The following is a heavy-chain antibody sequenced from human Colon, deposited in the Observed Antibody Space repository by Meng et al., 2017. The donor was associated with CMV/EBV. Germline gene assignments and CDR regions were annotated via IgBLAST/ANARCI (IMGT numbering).Heavy chain of an antibody. D-gene: IGHD1-1*01. CDR2: ISTSGRDI. Sequence: GESLKISCAASGFIFTSYTMNWVRQAPGKGLEWVSSISTSGRDIHYADSVKGRFTLSRDNEKDSLYLHMNNLGPEDTAFYYCAKLSGTETFFDFWGQGTLVTVSS. CDR1: GFIFTSYT. CDR3: AKLSGTETFFDF. V-gene: IGHV3-21*04. J-gene: IGHJ4*02.